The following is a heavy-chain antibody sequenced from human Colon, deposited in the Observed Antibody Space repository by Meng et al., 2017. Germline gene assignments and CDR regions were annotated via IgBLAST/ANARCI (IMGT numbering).Heavy chain of an antibody. CDR2: TYYRSKWYN. CDR1: GDNVSNNSPA. J-gene: IGHJ4*02. V-gene: IGHV6-1*01. CDR3: ARESSRQFNY. Sequence: QVHLPQPGPGRVKPSQTLSLTCAISGDNVSNNSPAWNWIRQSPSRGLEWLGRTYYRSKWYNEYAGSVKSRISITPDTSTNQFSLQLNSVTPDDTAVYYCARESSRQFNYWGQGTLVTASS.